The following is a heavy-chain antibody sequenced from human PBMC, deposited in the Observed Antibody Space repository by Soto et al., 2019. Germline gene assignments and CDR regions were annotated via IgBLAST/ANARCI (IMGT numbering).Heavy chain of an antibody. CDR1: GGSISSGGYY. Sequence: PSETLSLTCTVSGGSISSGGYYWSWIRQHPGKGLEWIGYIYYSGSTYYNPSLKSRVTISVDTSKNQFSLKLSSVTAADTAVYYCARDPGRIIDDYGVGLWGQGTLVTVSS. V-gene: IGHV4-31*03. CDR2: IYYSGST. D-gene: IGHD4-17*01. J-gene: IGHJ4*02. CDR3: ARDPGRIIDDYGVGL.